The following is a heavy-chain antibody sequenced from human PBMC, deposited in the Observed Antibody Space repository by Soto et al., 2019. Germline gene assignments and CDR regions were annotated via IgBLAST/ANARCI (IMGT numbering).Heavy chain of an antibody. CDR3: ARDRDVGASMEVYWFDP. CDR1: GGTFSTYG. J-gene: IGHJ5*02. D-gene: IGHD1-26*01. V-gene: IGHV1-69*01. CDR2: IIPIFGKS. Sequence: QVQLVQSGAEVKKPGSSVKVACKASGGTFSTYGISWVRQAPGQGLEWMGGIIPIFGKSSYAQKFQDRVTITADESTSTAYMELSRLRSEDTAVYYCARDRDVGASMEVYWFDPWGQGTLVTVSS.